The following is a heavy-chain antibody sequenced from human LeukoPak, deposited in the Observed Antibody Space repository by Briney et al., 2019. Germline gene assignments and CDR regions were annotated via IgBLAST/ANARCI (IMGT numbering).Heavy chain of an antibody. CDR2: ISSSSSYI. CDR1: GFTFSSYS. V-gene: IGHV3-21*01. D-gene: IGHD6-19*01. J-gene: IGHJ4*02. Sequence: GGSLRLSCAASGFTFSSYSMNWVRQAPGKGLEWVSSISSSSSYIYYADSVKGRFTISRDNAKNSLYLQMNSLRAEDTAVYYCATCYSSGCPDAFDIWGQGTLVTVSS. CDR3: ATCYSSGCPDAFDI.